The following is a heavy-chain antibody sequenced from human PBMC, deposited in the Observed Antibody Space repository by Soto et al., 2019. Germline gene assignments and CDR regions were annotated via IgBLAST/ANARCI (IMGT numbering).Heavy chain of an antibody. V-gene: IGHV1-2*04. Sequence: QVQLVQSGAEVKKPGASVKVSCKASGYIFTGYYMHWMRQAPGQGLEWMGWINPNSGGTNYAQKFQGWVTMTRDTSISTAYMELSSLRSDDTAVYYCARDSIIAAHSVGHYYYGMDVWGQGTTVTVS. CDR3: ARDSIIAAHSVGHYYYGMDV. J-gene: IGHJ6*02. CDR2: INPNSGGT. D-gene: IGHD6-13*01. CDR1: GYIFTGYY.